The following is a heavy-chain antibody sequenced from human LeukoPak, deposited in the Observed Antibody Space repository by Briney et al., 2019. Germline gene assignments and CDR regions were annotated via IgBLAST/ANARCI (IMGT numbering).Heavy chain of an antibody. V-gene: IGHV4-4*02. CDR2: IYHSGST. J-gene: IGHJ4*02. Sequence: SETLSLTCTVSGGSISSSNWWSWVRQPPGKGLEWIGEIYHSGSTNYNPSLKSRVTISVDKSKNQFSLKLSSVTAADTAVYYCARLTYSAVAGTPFFDYWGQGTLVTVSS. D-gene: IGHD6-19*01. CDR3: ARLTYSAVAGTPFFDY. CDR1: GGSISSSNW.